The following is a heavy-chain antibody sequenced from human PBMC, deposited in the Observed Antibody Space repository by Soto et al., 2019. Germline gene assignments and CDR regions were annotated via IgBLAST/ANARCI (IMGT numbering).Heavy chain of an antibody. CDR3: ARIAACPIYYYYYYGMDV. D-gene: IGHD6-6*01. Sequence: SETLSLTCAVYGGSFSGYYWSWIRQPPGKGLEWIGEINHSGSTNYNPSLKSRVTISVDTSKNQFSLKLSSVTAADTAVYYCARIAACPIYYYYYYGMDVWGQGTTVTVSS. CDR1: GGSFSGYY. J-gene: IGHJ6*02. V-gene: IGHV4-34*01. CDR2: INHSGST.